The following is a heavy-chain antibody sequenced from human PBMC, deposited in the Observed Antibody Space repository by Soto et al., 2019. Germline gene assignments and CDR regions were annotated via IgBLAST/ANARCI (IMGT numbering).Heavy chain of an antibody. J-gene: IGHJ6*02. CDR3: ARTAAAGKYYNGMVV. Sequence: GESLKVSCNGSGYSFTSYWIGWARQMPGKGLEWMGIIYPGDSDTRYSPSFQGQVTISADKSISTAYLQWSSLKASDTAMYYCARTAAAGKYYNGMVVWGQGTTVTVSS. CDR2: IYPGDSDT. CDR1: GYSFTSYW. V-gene: IGHV5-51*01. D-gene: IGHD6-13*01.